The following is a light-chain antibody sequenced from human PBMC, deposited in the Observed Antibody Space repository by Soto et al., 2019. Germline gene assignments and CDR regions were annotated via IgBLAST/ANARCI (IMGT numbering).Light chain of an antibody. V-gene: IGKV3-20*01. CDR2: GAS. CDR1: QSISANY. J-gene: IGKJ2*01. Sequence: IVLTQSPGTLSLSPGERATLSCGASQSISANYLAWYQQKPGQAPRLLIYGASRRATGIPDRFSAGGSGTHFTLTISRLEPEDFAVYYCQQYDSSPVTFGQGTKVEIK. CDR3: QQYDSSPVT.